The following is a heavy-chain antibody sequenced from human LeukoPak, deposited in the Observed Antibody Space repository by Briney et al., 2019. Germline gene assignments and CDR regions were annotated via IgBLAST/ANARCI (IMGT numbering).Heavy chain of an antibody. CDR1: GFTFSSYA. CDR2: ISYDGSNK. D-gene: IGHD1-1*01. V-gene: IGHV3-30*01. CDR3: ARDSGPFDY. Sequence: PGRSLRLSCAASGFTFSSYAVHWVHQAPGKGLEWVAVISYDGSNKYYADSVKGRFTISRDNSKNTLYLQMNSLRAEDTAVYYCARDSGPFDYWGQGTLVTVSS. J-gene: IGHJ4*02.